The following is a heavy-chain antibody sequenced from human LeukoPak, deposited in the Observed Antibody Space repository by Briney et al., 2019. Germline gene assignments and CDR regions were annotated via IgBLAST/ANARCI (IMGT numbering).Heavy chain of an antibody. CDR2: IIPIFGTA. CDR3: ARHRRKRNIVVVPAASRGYYYYYMDV. J-gene: IGHJ6*03. Sequence: GASVNVSCKASGYTFTTYGMNWVRQAPGQGLEWMGGIIPIFGTANYAQKFQGRVTITTDESTSTAYMELSSLRSEDTAVYYCARHRRKRNIVVVPAASRGYYYYYMDVWGKGTTVTVSS. V-gene: IGHV1-69*05. D-gene: IGHD2-2*01. CDR1: GYTFTTYG.